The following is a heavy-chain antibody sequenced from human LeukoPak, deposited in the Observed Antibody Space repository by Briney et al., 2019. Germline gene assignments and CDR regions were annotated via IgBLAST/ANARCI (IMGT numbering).Heavy chain of an antibody. CDR1: GFTFSSYA. CDR3: AKLPIVVVVAATWWFDP. J-gene: IGHJ5*02. Sequence: GGSLRLSCAASGFTFSSYAMIWVRQAPGKGLDWVSGISGSGGSTYYADSVKGRFTISRDNSKNTLYLQMNSLRAEDTAVYYCAKLPIVVVVAATWWFDPWGQGTLVTVSS. D-gene: IGHD2-15*01. CDR2: ISGSGGST. V-gene: IGHV3-23*01.